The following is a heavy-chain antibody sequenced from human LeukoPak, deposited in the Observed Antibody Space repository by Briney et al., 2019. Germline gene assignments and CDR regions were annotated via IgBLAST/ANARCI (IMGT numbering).Heavy chain of an antibody. CDR1: GDSSSSYY. CDR2: IYYSGST. D-gene: IGHD6-25*01. J-gene: IGHJ5*02. Sequence: SETLSLTCTVPGDSSSSYYWSWIRQPPGKGLEWIGYIYYSGSTSYNPSLKSRVTISVDTSKRQFSLKLSSVTAADTAVYYCAKWTPAGWFDPWGQGNLVTVSS. CDR3: AKWTPAGWFDP. V-gene: IGHV4-59*01.